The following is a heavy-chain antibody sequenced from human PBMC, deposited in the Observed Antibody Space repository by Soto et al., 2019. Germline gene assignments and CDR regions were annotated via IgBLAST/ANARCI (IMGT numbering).Heavy chain of an antibody. CDR1: GFTFSSYS. J-gene: IGHJ6*03. CDR2: ISSSSSYI. CDR3: APVYFRYYMDV. Sequence: GGSLRLSCAASGFTFSSYSMNWVRQAPGKGLEWGSSISSSSSYIYYSYSVRVRFTISRDNAKNSLYLQMNSLSAQDPAVYSCAPVYFRYYMDVCGKGTTVTVSS. D-gene: IGHD3-9*01. V-gene: IGHV3-21*01.